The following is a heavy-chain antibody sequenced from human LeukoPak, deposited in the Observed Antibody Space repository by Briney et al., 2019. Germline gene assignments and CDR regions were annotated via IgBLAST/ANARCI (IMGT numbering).Heavy chain of an antibody. J-gene: IGHJ4*02. D-gene: IGHD3-3*01. CDR2: MNPNSGNT. CDR3: ARGSRFLEWLSYITYYFDY. Sequence: ASVKVSCKSSGYTFTSYDINWVRQAPGQGLEWMGWMNPNSGNTGYAQKFQGRVTITRNTSISTAYMELSSLRSEDTAVYYCARGSRFLEWLSYITYYFDYWGQGTLVTVSS. V-gene: IGHV1-8*03. CDR1: GYTFTSYD.